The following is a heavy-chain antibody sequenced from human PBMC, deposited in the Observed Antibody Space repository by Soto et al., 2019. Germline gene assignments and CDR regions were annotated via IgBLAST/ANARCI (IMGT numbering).Heavy chain of an antibody. J-gene: IGHJ6*02. CDR2: ITAYKGNT. CDR3: ARVLLRFPGHIDV. V-gene: IGHV1-18*04. Sequence: ASVKVSCKASGYTFTSFGMSWVRQAPGQGLEWMGWITAYKGNTKYAEEFQDRVTMTIDTSTDTVHMELRSLKSDDTAVYYCARVLLRFPGHIDVWGQGTTVTVSS. D-gene: IGHD3-3*01. CDR1: GYTFTSFG.